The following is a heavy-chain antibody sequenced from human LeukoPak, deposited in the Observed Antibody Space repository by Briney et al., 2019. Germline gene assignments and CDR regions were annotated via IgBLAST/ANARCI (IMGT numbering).Heavy chain of an antibody. Sequence: PSETLSLTCSVSGGSISSYSWSWIRQPPGKGLEWIGFIYYSGSTNYNPSLRSRVTISVDTSKNQFSLKLSSVTAADTAVYYCARSGVGPPVTEPFDYWGQGTLVIVFS. CDR3: ARSGVGPPVTEPFDY. V-gene: IGHV4-59*01. D-gene: IGHD3-10*01. CDR2: IYYSGST. J-gene: IGHJ4*02. CDR1: GGSISSYS.